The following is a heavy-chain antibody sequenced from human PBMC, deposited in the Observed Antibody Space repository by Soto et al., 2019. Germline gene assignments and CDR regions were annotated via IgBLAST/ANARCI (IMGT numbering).Heavy chain of an antibody. CDR1: GGSINSYY. V-gene: IGHV4-59*01. J-gene: IGHJ4*02. Sequence: QVQLQESGPGLVKPSETLSLSCTVSGGSINSYYWSWIRQPPGQGLEWVGNIHYTGSTTYNPSLKSRVPISVATPKKQFSLKLSSVTAADTAMYYFARGGGWLPEYWGQGTLVTVSS. CDR3: ARGGGWLPEY. D-gene: IGHD5-12*01. CDR2: IHYTGST.